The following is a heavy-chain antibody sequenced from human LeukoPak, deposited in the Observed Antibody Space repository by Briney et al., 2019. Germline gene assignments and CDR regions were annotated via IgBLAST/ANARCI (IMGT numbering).Heavy chain of an antibody. CDR3: ARQNPAAAGQGLDY. V-gene: IGHV4-59*08. Sequence: SETLSLTCTVSGGSVSGYYWSWIRQPPGKGLECIGYIYHTGTTNYSPSLKSRIAMSVDTSKNQFSLKLSSVTAADTAVYYCARQNPAAAGQGLDYWGQGTLVTVSS. CDR1: GGSVSGYY. CDR2: IYHTGTT. J-gene: IGHJ4*02. D-gene: IGHD6-13*01.